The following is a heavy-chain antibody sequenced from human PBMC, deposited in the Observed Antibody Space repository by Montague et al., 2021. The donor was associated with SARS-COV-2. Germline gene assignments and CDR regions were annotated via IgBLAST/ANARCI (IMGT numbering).Heavy chain of an antibody. CDR3: ARDVGKGFSDDGNEGGFDY. V-gene: IGHV4-39*07. J-gene: IGHJ4*02. CDR1: GASISSSTYY. D-gene: IGHD5-12*01. Sequence: SETLSLTCTVSGASISSSTYYWGWIRQPPGKGLEWIGSGYFDGSPYYKSSLKSRVTVSVDTSKNQFSLKLTSVTVADTAVYFCARDVGKGFSDDGNEGGFDYWGQGILVSVSP. CDR2: GYFDGSP.